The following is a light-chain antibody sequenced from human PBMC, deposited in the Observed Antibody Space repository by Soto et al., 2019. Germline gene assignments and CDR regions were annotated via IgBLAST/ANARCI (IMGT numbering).Light chain of an antibody. J-gene: IGKJ1*01. CDR1: ARLLHKNGYNY. Sequence: DIEMTQSPLSLPVTPGEPASISSRSSARLLHKNGYNYLDWYIQKPGQSPQLLIYLGSNRASGVPDRFSGSGSGTDFTLTISRVEADDDGVYYCMQPLENFRTFRQGNKVEIK. V-gene: IGKV2-28*01. CDR3: MQPLENFRT. CDR2: LGS.